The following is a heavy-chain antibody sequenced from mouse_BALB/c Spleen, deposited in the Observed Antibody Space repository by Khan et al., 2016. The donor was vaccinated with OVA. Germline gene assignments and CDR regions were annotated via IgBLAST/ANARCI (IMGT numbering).Heavy chain of an antibody. J-gene: IGHJ4*01. V-gene: IGHV2-9*02. CDR2: IWAGEST. CDR3: ARFYGPYYAIDY. Sequence: QVQLKESGPGLVAPSQSLSITCTVSGFSLTSYGVHCVRQPPGKGLEWLGVIWAGESTNYNSALMSSLSISNDHSKSQVFLQMTSLRTDDPAMYFCARFYGPYYAIDYWGQGTSVTVSA. D-gene: IGHD1-1*02. CDR1: GFSLTSYG.